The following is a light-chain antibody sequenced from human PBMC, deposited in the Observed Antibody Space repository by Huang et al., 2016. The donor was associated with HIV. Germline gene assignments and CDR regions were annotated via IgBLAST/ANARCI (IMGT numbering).Light chain of an antibody. CDR1: QSLLHTNGKTY. CDR2: EAS. V-gene: IGKV2-29*02. CDR3: MQGIYLPLT. J-gene: IGKJ5*01. Sequence: DIVMTQTPLSLSVTPGQPASISCKSSQSLLHTNGKTYWYWYLQKPGQSPQLLIYEASRRVSGVPDRFSGSGSGTDFTLKISRVEAEDVGVYYCMQGIYLPLTFGQGTRLEIK.